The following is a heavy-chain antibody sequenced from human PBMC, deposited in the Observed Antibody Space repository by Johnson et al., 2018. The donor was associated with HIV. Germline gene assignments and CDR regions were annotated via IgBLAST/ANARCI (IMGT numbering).Heavy chain of an antibody. Sequence: VQLVESGGGLVQPGRSLRVSCAASGFIFEHYAMHWVRQVPGKGPEWVSGISWNSGTKGYADSVEGRFTISRDNAKNSLFLQMSSLTIEDTALYYCAKDIEPGGGNFLVGTFHIWGQGTMVIVSS. CDR3: AKDIEPGGGNFLVGTFHI. CDR2: ISWNSGTK. V-gene: IGHV3-9*01. J-gene: IGHJ3*02. D-gene: IGHD4-23*01. CDR1: GFIFEHYA.